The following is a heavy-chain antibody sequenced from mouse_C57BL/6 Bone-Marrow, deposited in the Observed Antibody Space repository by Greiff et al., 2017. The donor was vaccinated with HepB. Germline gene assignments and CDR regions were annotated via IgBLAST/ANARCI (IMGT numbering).Heavy chain of an antibody. J-gene: IGHJ3*01. D-gene: IGHD2-4*01. Sequence: VHVKQSGTVLARPGASVKMSCKTSGYTFTSYWMHWVKQRPGQGLEWIGAIYPGNSDTSYNQKFQGKAKLTAVTSASTAYMELSSLTNEDSAVYYCTRGLRRGAWFAYWGQGTLVTVSA. CDR3: TRGLRRGAWFAY. V-gene: IGHV1-5*01. CDR1: GYTFTSYW. CDR2: IYPGNSDT.